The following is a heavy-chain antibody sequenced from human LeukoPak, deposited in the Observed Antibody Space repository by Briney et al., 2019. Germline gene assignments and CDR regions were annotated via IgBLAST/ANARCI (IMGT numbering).Heavy chain of an antibody. CDR1: GGSISSYY. V-gene: IGHV4-59*01. J-gene: IGHJ6*03. Sequence: PSETLSLTCTVSGGSISSYYWSWIRQPPGKGLDWIGYIYYSGSTNYNPSLKSRVTISVDTSKNQFSLKLSSVTAADTAVYYCARVLRGYTSYYYYYYMDVWGKGTTVTVSS. CDR2: IYYSGST. CDR3: ARVLRGYTSYYYYYYMDV. D-gene: IGHD5-18*01.